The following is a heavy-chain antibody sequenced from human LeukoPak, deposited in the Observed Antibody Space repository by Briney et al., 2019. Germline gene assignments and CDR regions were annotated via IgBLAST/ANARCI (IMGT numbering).Heavy chain of an antibody. J-gene: IGHJ5*02. V-gene: IGHV4-61*08. D-gene: IGHD3-10*01. CDR2: IYYSGST. CDR3: ARETYYYGSGSLPINWFDP. Sequence: NPSETLSLTCSVSGDSVSRSDSYWDWIRQPPGKGLQWIGYIYYSGSTNYNPSLKSRVTISVDTSKNQFSLKLSSVTAADTAVYYCARETYYYGSGSLPINWFDPWGQGTLVTVSS. CDR1: GDSVSRSDSY.